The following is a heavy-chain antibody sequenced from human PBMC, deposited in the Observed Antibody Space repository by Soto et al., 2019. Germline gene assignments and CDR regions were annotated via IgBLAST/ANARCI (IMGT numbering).Heavy chain of an antibody. D-gene: IGHD3-3*01. CDR2: IYHGGTT. CDR3: ARRAERPRYDFWSGSQDYYGMDV. J-gene: IGHJ6*02. V-gene: IGHV4-38-2*02. CDR1: GYSISSGSY. Sequence: PSETLSLTCTVSGYSISSGSYWAWIRQPPGKGPEWIASIYHGGTTFYNPSLKSRITISVDTSNNQFSLKLSSVTAADTAVYYCARRAERPRYDFWSGSQDYYGMDVWGQGTTVTVSS.